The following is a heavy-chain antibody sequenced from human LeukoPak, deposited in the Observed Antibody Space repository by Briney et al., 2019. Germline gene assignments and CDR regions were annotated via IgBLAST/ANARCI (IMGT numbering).Heavy chain of an antibody. CDR2: ISSSSSTI. J-gene: IGHJ3*02. Sequence: GGSLRLSCAASGFTFSSYSMNWVRQAPGKGLEWVSYISSSSSTIYYADSVKGRFTISRDNAKNSLYLQMNSLRAEDTAVYYCAKEFLPGAFDIWGQGTMVTVSS. V-gene: IGHV3-48*01. D-gene: IGHD7-27*01. CDR3: AKEFLPGAFDI. CDR1: GFTFSSYS.